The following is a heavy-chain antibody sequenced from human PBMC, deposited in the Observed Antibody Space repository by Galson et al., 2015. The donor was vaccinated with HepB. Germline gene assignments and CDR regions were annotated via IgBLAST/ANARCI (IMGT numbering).Heavy chain of an antibody. D-gene: IGHD2-2*01. J-gene: IGHJ6*02. CDR3: ALQVTLSSVVVVPVGPHYYYYGMDV. CDR2: IIPIFGTA. V-gene: IGHV1-69*13. CDR1: GGTFSSYA. Sequence: SVKVSCKASGGTFSSYAISWVRQAPGQGLEWMGGIIPIFGTANYAQKFQGRVTITADESTSTAYMELSSLRSEDTAVYYCALQVTLSSVVVVPVGPHYYYYGMDVWGQGTTVTVSS.